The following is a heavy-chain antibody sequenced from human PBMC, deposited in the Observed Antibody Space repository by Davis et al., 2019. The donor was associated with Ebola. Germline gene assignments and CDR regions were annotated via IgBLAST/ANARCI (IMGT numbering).Heavy chain of an antibody. D-gene: IGHD6-19*01. J-gene: IGHJ3*02. Sequence: MPSETLSLTCAVYGGSFSGYYWSWIRQPPGKGLEWIGEINHSGSTNYNPSLKSRVTISVDTSKNQFSLKLSSVTAADTAVYYCAAYSSGWYVRAFDIWGQGTMVTVSS. CDR3: AAYSSGWYVRAFDI. CDR2: INHSGST. V-gene: IGHV4-34*01. CDR1: GGSFSGYY.